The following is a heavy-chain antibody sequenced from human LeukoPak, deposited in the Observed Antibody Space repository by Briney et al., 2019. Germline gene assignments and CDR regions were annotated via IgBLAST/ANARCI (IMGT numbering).Heavy chain of an antibody. CDR1: AGSFTGYY. J-gene: IGHJ4*02. V-gene: IGHV4-34*01. Sequence: SETLSLTCAVNAGSFTGYYWSWIRQPPGKELEWIGEIDHTGSINYNPSLRSRVTISVDTFKNQFSLKLRSVTAADGATYYCARGGYGPGSHYRYWGQGTLVTVSS. CDR3: ARGGYGPGSHYRY. CDR2: IDHTGSI. D-gene: IGHD3-10*01.